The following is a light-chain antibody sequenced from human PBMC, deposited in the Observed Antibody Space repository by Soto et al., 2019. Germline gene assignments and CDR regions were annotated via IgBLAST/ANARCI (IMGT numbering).Light chain of an antibody. J-gene: IGLJ1*01. Sequence: LTQPPSASGTPGQRVTISCSGSRSNIGSNPVNWYQQLPGMAPKLLIDSNNQRPSGVPDRFSGSRSGTSASLAISGLQSEDEADYYCAAWDDSLYGRVFGTGTKVTVL. CDR2: SNN. CDR1: RSNIGSNP. CDR3: AAWDDSLYGRV. V-gene: IGLV1-44*01.